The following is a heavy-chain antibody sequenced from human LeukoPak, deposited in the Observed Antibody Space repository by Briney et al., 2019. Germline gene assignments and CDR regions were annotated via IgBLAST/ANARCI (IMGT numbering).Heavy chain of an antibody. D-gene: IGHD1-20*01. CDR2: INRSGST. CDR3: ARAGRITGTTALFDY. V-gene: IGHV4-34*01. CDR1: GGSFSGYY. J-gene: IGHJ4*02. Sequence: LETLSLTCAVYGGSFSGYYWSWIRQPPGKGLEWIGEINRSGSTNYNPSIKSRVTISVDTSKNQFSLKLSSVTAADTAVYYCARAGRITGTTALFDYWGQGTLVTVSS.